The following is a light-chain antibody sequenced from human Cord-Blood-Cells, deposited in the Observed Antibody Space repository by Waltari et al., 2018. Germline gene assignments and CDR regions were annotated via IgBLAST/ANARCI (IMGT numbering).Light chain of an antibody. Sequence: QSALTQPASVSGSAGPSITISCTGTSSDVGGYNYVPWYQQHPGKAPKLMIYDVSNRPSGVSNRFSGSKSGNTASLTISGLQAEDEADYYCSSYTSSSTWVFGGGTKLTVL. CDR1: SSDVGGYNY. V-gene: IGLV2-14*01. CDR2: DVS. CDR3: SSYTSSSTWV. J-gene: IGLJ3*02.